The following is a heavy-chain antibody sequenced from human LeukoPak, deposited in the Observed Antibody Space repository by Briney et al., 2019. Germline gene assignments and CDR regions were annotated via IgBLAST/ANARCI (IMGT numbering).Heavy chain of an antibody. Sequence: GGSLRLSCEASGFTFSHCGMHWLRQAPGKGLEWVAVRWSDATNQYYSDSVKGRFTISRDNFKRTVSLQMNSLRAEDTAVYYCVKDAQRGFDYSNSLQHWGQGSLVTVSS. V-gene: IGHV3-33*06. D-gene: IGHD4-11*01. J-gene: IGHJ4*02. CDR3: VKDAQRGFDYSNSLQH. CDR2: RWSDATNQ. CDR1: GFTFSHCG.